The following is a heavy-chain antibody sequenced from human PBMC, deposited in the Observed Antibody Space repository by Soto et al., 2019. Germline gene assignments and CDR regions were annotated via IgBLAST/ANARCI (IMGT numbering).Heavy chain of an antibody. CDR3: AKDRLRDGASRQGFDY. Sequence: LSCAASGFTFSSHAMAWVRQAPGKGLEWVSAITNSGGSSYVADSVKGRFTISRDNSKNTVDLQMNSLRAEDTAVYYCAKDRLRDGASRQGFDYWGQGTLVTVSS. CDR1: GFTFSSHA. V-gene: IGHV3-23*01. D-gene: IGHD6-6*01. CDR2: ITNSGGSS. J-gene: IGHJ4*02.